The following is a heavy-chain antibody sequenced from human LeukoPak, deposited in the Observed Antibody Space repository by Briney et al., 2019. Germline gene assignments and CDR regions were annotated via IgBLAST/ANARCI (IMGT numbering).Heavy chain of an antibody. CDR1: GFTFDDYA. Sequence: GGSLRLSCAASGFTFDDYAMHWVRQAPGKGLEWVSLISWDGGSTYYADSVKGRFTISRDNSKNSLYLQMNSLRAEDTALYYCAKGGRWLQLSTFDYWGQGTLVTVSS. CDR2: ISWDGGST. V-gene: IGHV3-43D*03. CDR3: AKGGRWLQLSTFDY. J-gene: IGHJ4*02. D-gene: IGHD5-24*01.